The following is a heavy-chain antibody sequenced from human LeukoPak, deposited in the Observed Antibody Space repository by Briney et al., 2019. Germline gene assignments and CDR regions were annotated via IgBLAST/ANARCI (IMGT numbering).Heavy chain of an antibody. CDR2: ISSSSSSI. J-gene: IGHJ4*02. CDR3: AKDGRLFDN. V-gene: IGHV3-48*01. D-gene: IGHD6-19*01. Sequence: PGGSLRLSCAASGFIFSSYGMNWVRQAPGKGLEWVSYISSSSSSIYYADSVKGRFTISRDNAQNSLYLQMNSLRAEDTAVYYCAKDGRLFDNWGQGTLVTVSS. CDR1: GFIFSSYG.